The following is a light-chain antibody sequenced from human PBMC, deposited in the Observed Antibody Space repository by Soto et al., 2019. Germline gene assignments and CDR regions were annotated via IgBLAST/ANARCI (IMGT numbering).Light chain of an antibody. CDR1: QDINTY. V-gene: IGKV1-33*01. Sequence: DIQMTQSPSSLSASVGDRVTITCQASQDINTYLNWYQQKSGKAPKLLIYDASNLETGVPSRFSGSGSGTDFTFNISSLQPEDIATYHCQQYDSVPSTFGQGTKVEIK. J-gene: IGKJ2*01. CDR2: DAS. CDR3: QQYDSVPST.